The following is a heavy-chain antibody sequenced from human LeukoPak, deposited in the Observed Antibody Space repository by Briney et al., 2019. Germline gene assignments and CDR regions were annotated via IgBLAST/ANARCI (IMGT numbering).Heavy chain of an antibody. D-gene: IGHD6-13*01. CDR3: ARAVQFYSSSWYSGCYYMDV. CDR2: INPNSGGT. J-gene: IGHJ6*03. Sequence: GASVKVSCKASGYTFTGYYMHWVRQAPGQGLEWMGRINPNSGGTNYAQKFQGRVTMTRDTSISTAYMEQSRLRSDDTAVYYCARAVQFYSSSWYSGCYYMDVWGKGTTVTVSS. V-gene: IGHV1-2*06. CDR1: GYTFTGYY.